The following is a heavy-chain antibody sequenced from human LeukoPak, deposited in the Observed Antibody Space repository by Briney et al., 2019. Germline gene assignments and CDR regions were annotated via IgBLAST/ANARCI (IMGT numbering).Heavy chain of an antibody. CDR2: ISSSGTTI. CDR3: VSFYETY. CDR1: GFIFSRNN. J-gene: IGHJ4*02. V-gene: IGHV3-48*04. D-gene: IGHD2-2*01. Sequence: SGGSLRLSCAASGFIFSRNNMNWVRQAPGKGLEWVSYISSSGTTIYYADSVKGRFTISKDNAKNTVYLQMNNLRAEDTAVYYCVSFYETYWGRGTLVTVSS.